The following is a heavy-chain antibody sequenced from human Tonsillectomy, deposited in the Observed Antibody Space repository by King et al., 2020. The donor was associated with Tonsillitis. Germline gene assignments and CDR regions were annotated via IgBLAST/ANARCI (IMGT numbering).Heavy chain of an antibody. J-gene: IGHJ4*02. CDR3: ARFRVQADIFDY. V-gene: IGHV3-30*01. D-gene: IGHD2-2*01. Sequence: VQLVESGGGVVQPGRSLRLSCAASGFTFSSYAIHWVRQGPGKGLEWVAVISYDGTQKYYADSVKGRFTISRDNSKNTVDLEMNSLRAEDTAVYYCARFRVQADIFDYWGPGTLVTVSS. CDR1: GFTFSSYA. CDR2: ISYDGTQK.